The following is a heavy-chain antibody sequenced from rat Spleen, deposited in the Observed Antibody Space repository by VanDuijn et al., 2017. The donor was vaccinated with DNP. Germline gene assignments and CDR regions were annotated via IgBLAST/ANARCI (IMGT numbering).Heavy chain of an antibody. CDR1: GFTFSDYN. D-gene: IGHD1-2*01. V-gene: IGHV5-7*01. J-gene: IGHJ4*01. CDR2: ISYDGGIT. Sequence: EVQLVESGGGLVQPGRSMKLSCAASGFTFSDYNMAWVRQAPKKGLEWVATISYDGGITYYRDSVRGRFTISRDNARSTLYLQMNSLRSEDTATYYCTRDNYSSYMPYYYAMDAWGQGTSVTVSS. CDR3: TRDNYSSYMPYYYAMDA.